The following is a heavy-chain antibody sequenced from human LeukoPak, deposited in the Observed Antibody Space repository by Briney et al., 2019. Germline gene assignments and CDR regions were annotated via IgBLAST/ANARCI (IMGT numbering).Heavy chain of an antibody. CDR1: GFTFSSYE. D-gene: IGHD2-15*01. CDR2: ISSSGSTI. Sequence: GGSLRLSCAASGFTFSSYEMNWVRQAPGKGLEWVSYISSSGSTIYYADSVKGRFTISRDNAKNSLYLQVNSLRAEDTAVYYCARAQALNGYCSGGSCTYFDYWGQGTLVTVSS. CDR3: ARAQALNGYCSGGSCTYFDY. J-gene: IGHJ4*02. V-gene: IGHV3-48*03.